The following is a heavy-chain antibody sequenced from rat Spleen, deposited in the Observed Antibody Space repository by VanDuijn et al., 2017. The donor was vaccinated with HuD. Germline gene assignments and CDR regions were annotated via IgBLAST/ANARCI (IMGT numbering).Heavy chain of an antibody. CDR1: GFTFRRFA. CDR2: ITSGGTNT. CDR3: ARHTAGSTWYFDF. J-gene: IGHJ1*01. Sequence: EVQLVESGGGLVQPGRSLKLSCVASGFTFRRFAMAWVRQGPKKGLEWVATITSGGTNTYYPESVKGRFTISRDNEKNTLYLQMNSLKSEDTATYYCARHTAGSTWYFDFWGPGTMVTVSS. V-gene: IGHV5S13*01. D-gene: IGHD5-1*01.